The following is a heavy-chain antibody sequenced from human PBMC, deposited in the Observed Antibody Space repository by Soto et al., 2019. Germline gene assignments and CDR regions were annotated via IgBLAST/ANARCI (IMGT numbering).Heavy chain of an antibody. CDR3: ERVGGSGWPPRYYFDY. Sequence: QVQLVESGGGLVKPGGSLRLSCAASGFTFSDYYMSWIRQAPGKGLEWFSYISSSGSTIYYADSVKGRFTISRDNAKNSLYLQMNTLRAEDTAVYYCERVGGSGWPPRYYFDYWGQGTLVTVSS. J-gene: IGHJ4*02. CDR2: ISSSGSTI. D-gene: IGHD6-19*01. CDR1: GFTFSDYY. V-gene: IGHV3-11*01.